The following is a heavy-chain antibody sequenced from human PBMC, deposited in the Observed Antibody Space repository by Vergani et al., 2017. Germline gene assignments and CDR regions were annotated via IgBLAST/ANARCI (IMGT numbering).Heavy chain of an antibody. V-gene: IGHV1-69*06. CDR3: ARELWIAAAGASDY. Sequence: VSCKASGGTFSSYAISWVRQAPGQGLEWMGGIIPIFGTANYAQKFQGRVTITADKSTSTAYMELSSLRSEDTAVYYCARELWIAAAGASDYWGQGTLVTVSS. D-gene: IGHD6-13*01. CDR1: GGTFSSYA. CDR2: IIPIFGTA. J-gene: IGHJ4*02.